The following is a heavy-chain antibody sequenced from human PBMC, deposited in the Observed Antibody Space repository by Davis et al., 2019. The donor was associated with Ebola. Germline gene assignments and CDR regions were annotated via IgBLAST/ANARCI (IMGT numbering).Heavy chain of an antibody. D-gene: IGHD1-26*01. CDR2: ISDSSSTI. CDR3: ASGLVGGQGGFDF. V-gene: IGHV3-48*01. CDR1: GFTFSAYS. Sequence: GESLKISCAASGFTFSAYSMNWVRQAPGKGLEWVSYISDSSSTIYYADSVKGRFTVSRDNSKNTLYLQMNSLRPEDTAVYFCASGLVGGQGGFDFWGQGNLVTVSS. J-gene: IGHJ4*02.